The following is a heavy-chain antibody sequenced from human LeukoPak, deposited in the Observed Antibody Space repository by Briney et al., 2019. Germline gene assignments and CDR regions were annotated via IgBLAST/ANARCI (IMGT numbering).Heavy chain of an antibody. J-gene: IGHJ5*02. CDR3: ARHGLLGDSSGSPDWFDP. CDR1: GYSFTSYW. CDR2: IYPGDSDT. Sequence: GESLKISCKGSGYSFTSYWIGWVRQMPGKGLEGMGIIYPGDSDTRYSPSFQGQVTISADKSISTAYLQWSSLKASDTAMYYCARHGLLGDSSGSPDWFDPWGQGTLVTVSS. V-gene: IGHV5-51*01. D-gene: IGHD3-22*01.